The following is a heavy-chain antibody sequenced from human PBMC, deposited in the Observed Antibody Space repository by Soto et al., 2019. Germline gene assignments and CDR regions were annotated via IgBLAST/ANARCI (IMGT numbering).Heavy chain of an antibody. D-gene: IGHD3-9*01. CDR1: GFTFSGSA. V-gene: IGHV3-73*01. CDR2: IRSKANSYAT. Sequence: GGSLRLSCAASGFTFSGSAMHWVRQASGKGLEWAGRIRSKANSYATAYAASVKGRFTISRDDSKSTAYLQMNSLKTEDTAVYYCTTGTYYYYGMDVWGQGTTVTVS. CDR3: TTGTYYYYGMDV. J-gene: IGHJ6*02.